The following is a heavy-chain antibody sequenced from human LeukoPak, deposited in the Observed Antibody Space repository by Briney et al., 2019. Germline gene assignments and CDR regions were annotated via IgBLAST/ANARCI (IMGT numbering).Heavy chain of an antibody. J-gene: IGHJ4*02. V-gene: IGHV3-23*01. CDR1: GFTFSSYA. D-gene: IGHD1-26*01. CDR3: AKAHSGSYYSGIN. CDR2: ISGSGGRT. Sequence: GGSLSLSCAASGFTFSSYAMNWVRQAPGKGLEWVSAISGSGGRTYYADSVKGRFTISRDNSKSTLYLQMNSLRAEDTAVYYCAKAHSGSYYSGINWGQGTLVTVSS.